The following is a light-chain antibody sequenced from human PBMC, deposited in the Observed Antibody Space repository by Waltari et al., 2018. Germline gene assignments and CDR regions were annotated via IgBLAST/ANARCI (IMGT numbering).Light chain of an antibody. CDR3: CSYAGSQV. J-gene: IGLJ2*01. CDR2: DVS. V-gene: IGLV2-11*01. Sequence: QSALTQPRSVSGSPGQSVTISCPGTSSAVAGYNYVSWYQQHPGKAPKLMIYDVSKRPSGVPDRFSGSKSGNTASLTISGLQAEDEADYYCCSYAGSQVFGGGTKLTVL. CDR1: SSAVAGYNY.